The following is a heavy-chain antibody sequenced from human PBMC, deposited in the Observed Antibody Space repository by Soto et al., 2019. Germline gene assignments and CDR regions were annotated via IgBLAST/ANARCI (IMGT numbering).Heavy chain of an antibody. CDR3: ARWANVETRGGNYYGMDV. CDR1: GYSFTSYW. Sequence: GESLKISCKGSGYSFTSYWIGWVRQMPGKGLEWMGIIYPGDSDTRYSPSFQGQVTISADKSISTAYLQWSSLKASDTAMYYCARWANVETRGGNYYGMDVWGQGTTVTVSS. V-gene: IGHV5-51*01. J-gene: IGHJ6*02. CDR2: IYPGDSDT. D-gene: IGHD1-26*01.